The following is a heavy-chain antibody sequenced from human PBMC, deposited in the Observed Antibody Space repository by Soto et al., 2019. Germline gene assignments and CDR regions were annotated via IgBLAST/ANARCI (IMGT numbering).Heavy chain of an antibody. CDR1: GFTFSSYG. Sequence: LRLSCAASGFTFSSYGMHWVRQAPGKGLEWVAVIWYDGSNKYYADSVKGRFTISRDNSKNTLYLQMNSLRAEDTAVYYCARDLKPYYYYYYGMDVWGQGTTVTVS. CDR2: IWYDGSNK. CDR3: ARDLKPYYYYYYGMDV. J-gene: IGHJ6*02. V-gene: IGHV3-33*01.